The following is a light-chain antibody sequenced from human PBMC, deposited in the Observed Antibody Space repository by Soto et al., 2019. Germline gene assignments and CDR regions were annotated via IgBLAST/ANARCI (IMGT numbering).Light chain of an antibody. CDR3: QQTYSTPRT. Sequence: DIQVTQSPSSLSASVGDRVTITCRASQSISNYLNWYQQKPGKAPKLLIYAASSLQSGVPSRFSGSGSGTDFTFTIASLQPEDFASYYCQQTYSTPRTFGQGTKVEIK. CDR1: QSISNY. CDR2: AAS. V-gene: IGKV1-39*01. J-gene: IGKJ1*01.